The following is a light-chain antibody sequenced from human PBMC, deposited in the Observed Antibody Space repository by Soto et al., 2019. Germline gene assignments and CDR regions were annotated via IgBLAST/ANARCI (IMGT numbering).Light chain of an antibody. CDR3: CSYAGITSGVI. J-gene: IGLJ2*01. CDR2: EFN. CDR1: SSDVGKYNF. V-gene: IGLV2-23*02. Sequence: QSALTQPVSVSGSPGQSITIPCTGTSSDVGKYNFVSWYQQHPGKAPKLMIYEFNRRPSWVSNRFSGSKSGNTSSLTISGLQAEDEADYYCCSYAGITSGVIFGGGTKVTVL.